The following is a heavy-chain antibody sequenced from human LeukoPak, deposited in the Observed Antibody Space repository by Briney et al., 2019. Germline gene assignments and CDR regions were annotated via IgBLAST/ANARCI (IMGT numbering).Heavy chain of an antibody. CDR2: TSGSGGTT. Sequence: GGSLRLSCAASGFTFSSYAMSWGRRAPGKGLEWGSVTSGSGGTTYSADSVKGRFTISRDNSKNKLYLQMNSLRAEDTAAYYCAKERGNNGGNTNGYFDYWGQGPLVTVSS. D-gene: IGHD4-23*01. V-gene: IGHV3-23*01. J-gene: IGHJ4*02. CDR3: AKERGNNGGNTNGYFDY. CDR1: GFTFSSYA.